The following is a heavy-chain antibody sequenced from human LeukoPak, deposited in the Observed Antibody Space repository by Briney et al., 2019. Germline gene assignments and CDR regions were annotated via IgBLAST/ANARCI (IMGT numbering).Heavy chain of an antibody. J-gene: IGHJ4*02. Sequence: SETLSLTCAVYGGSFSGYYWSWIRQPPGKGLEWIGEINHSGSTNYNPSLKSRVTISVDTSKNQFSLKLSSVTAADTAVYYCARRPRYYGSGSSKPYYFDYWGQGTLVTVSS. V-gene: IGHV4-34*01. CDR3: ARRPRYYGSGSSKPYYFDY. D-gene: IGHD3-10*01. CDR2: INHSGST. CDR1: GGSFSGYY.